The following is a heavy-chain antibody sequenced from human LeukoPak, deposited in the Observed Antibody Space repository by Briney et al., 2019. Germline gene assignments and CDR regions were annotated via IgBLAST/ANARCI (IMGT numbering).Heavy chain of an antibody. CDR3: ATSSSIWYVA. CDR2: VLPIIGVA. CDR1: GYTFTSYG. Sequence: SVKVSCKASGYTFTSYGISWVRQAPGQGLEWMGRVLPIIGVANYEQKFQGRVTVIADKSTSTVYLDLSNLRSEDTAVYYCATSSSIWYVAWGQGTLVTVSS. V-gene: IGHV1-69*04. J-gene: IGHJ5*02. D-gene: IGHD2-2*01.